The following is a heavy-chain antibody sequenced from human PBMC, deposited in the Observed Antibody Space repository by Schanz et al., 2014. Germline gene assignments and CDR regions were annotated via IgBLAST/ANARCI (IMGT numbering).Heavy chain of an antibody. V-gene: IGHV3-48*02. Sequence: EVQLVESGGALVQPGGSLRLSCAASGFSFSSHSMNWVRQAPGQGLEWLSYISGSGNTIYYADSVKGRFTISRDNAKNSLSLQMDRLRDEDTAVYYCARRYSGRYCFDYWGQGTLVAVSS. CDR3: ARRYSGRYCFDY. CDR2: ISGSGNTI. D-gene: IGHD1-26*01. CDR1: GFSFSSHS. J-gene: IGHJ4*02.